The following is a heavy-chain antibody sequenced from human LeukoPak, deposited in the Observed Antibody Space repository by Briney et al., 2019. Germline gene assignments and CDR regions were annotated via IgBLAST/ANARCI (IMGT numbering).Heavy chain of an antibody. V-gene: IGHV1-69*04. J-gene: IGHJ4*02. Sequence: SVKVSCKASGGTFNSYAISWVRQAPGQGLEWMGRIIPILGIANYAQKFQGRVTITADKSTSTAYMELSSLRSEDTAVYYCARDSSGWPGYFNYWGQGTLVTVSS. CDR2: IIPILGIA. CDR1: GGTFNSYA. CDR3: ARDSSGWPGYFNY. D-gene: IGHD6-19*01.